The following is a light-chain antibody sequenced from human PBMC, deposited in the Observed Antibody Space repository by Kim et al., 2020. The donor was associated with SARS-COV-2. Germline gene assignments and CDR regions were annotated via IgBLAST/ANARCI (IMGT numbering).Light chain of an antibody. V-gene: IGKV1-27*01. Sequence: PSVGDRVTIPCRASQCISNYLAWYQQKPGKVPKLLIYAASTLQSGVPSRFSGSGSGTDFTLTISSLQPEDVATYYCQKYNSAPHTFGQGTKLEIK. J-gene: IGKJ2*01. CDR2: AAS. CDR1: QCISNY. CDR3: QKYNSAPHT.